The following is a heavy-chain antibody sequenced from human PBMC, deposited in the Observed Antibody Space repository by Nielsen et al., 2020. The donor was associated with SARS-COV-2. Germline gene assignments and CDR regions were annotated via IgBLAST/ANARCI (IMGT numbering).Heavy chain of an antibody. Sequence: ASVKVSCKTSGYTLTSHYVHWVRQAPGQGLEWMGLIYSSGGRTIYAQMFQGRVTVTRDTSTSTVYMELSSLRSEDTAVYYCARGGLVVVDSFDYWGQGTLVTVSS. D-gene: IGHD2-15*01. J-gene: IGHJ4*02. V-gene: IGHV1-46*01. CDR1: GYTLTSHY. CDR3: ARGGLVVVDSFDY. CDR2: IYSSGGRT.